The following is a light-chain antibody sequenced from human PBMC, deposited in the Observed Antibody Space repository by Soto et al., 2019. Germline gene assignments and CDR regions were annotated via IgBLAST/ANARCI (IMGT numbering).Light chain of an antibody. CDR3: SSYISSNSPGV. Sequence: QSALTQPASVSGSPGQSITISCTGTSSDIGGYSYVSWYQQHPGKAPKLMIFDVSIRPSGVSNRFSGSKSGNTASLTISGLQGEDEADYYCSSYISSNSPGVFGAGTKLTVL. V-gene: IGLV2-14*01. CDR1: SSDIGGYSY. CDR2: DVS. J-gene: IGLJ3*02.